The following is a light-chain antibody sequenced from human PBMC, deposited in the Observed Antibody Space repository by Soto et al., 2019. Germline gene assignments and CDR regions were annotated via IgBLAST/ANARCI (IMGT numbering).Light chain of an antibody. J-gene: IGKJ1*01. V-gene: IGKV1-6*01. CDR3: LQDYSYPWT. CDR1: QGIRND. Sequence: AIQLTQSPSSQSASVGARFTITCRASQGIRNDLGWYQQKPGKAPKLLIYAASSLQSWVPSRFSGSASGTDFTLTISSLQPEDFATYYCLQDYSYPWTFGQGTKVDIK. CDR2: AAS.